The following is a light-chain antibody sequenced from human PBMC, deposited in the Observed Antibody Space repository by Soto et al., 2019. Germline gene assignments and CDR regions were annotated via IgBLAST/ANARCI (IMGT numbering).Light chain of an antibody. Sequence: VMTQAPATLSVSPGERATLSCRASQTINNNVAWYQLKDGQVPRLLIYGASTRAADVPARFSGGGSGTEFTLTISSLQSEDFAGYHCQQYNNWPQTFGQGTKVEIK. CDR1: QTINNN. CDR3: QQYNNWPQT. V-gene: IGKV3-15*01. CDR2: GAS. J-gene: IGKJ1*01.